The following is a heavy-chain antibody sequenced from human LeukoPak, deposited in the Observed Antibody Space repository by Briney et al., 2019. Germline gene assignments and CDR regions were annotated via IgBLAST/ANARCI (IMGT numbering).Heavy chain of an antibody. CDR2: IKSNVDGGTT. J-gene: IGHJ4*02. Sequence: PGGSLRLSCAASGLTFSNAYMSWVRQAPGKGLEWDGRIKSNVDGGTTDYAEPVKGRFTISRDDSKNTLYLQMDSLKTEDTAVYYCTTGGPHYDGNPLDFWGQGTLVTVSS. CDR3: TTGGPHYDGNPLDF. D-gene: IGHD4-23*01. CDR1: GLTFSNAY. V-gene: IGHV3-15*01.